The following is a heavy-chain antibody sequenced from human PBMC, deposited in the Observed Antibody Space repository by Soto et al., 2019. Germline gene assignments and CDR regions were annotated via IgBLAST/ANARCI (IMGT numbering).Heavy chain of an antibody. D-gene: IGHD5-12*01. Sequence: PSETLSLTCAVSGGSISSSNWWSWVRPPPGKGVEWIGEIYHSGSTNYNPSLKSRVTISVDKSKNQFSLKLSSVTAADTAVYYCARGWGYSGYDNDYWGQGTLVTVS. CDR3: ARGWGYSGYDNDY. J-gene: IGHJ4*02. V-gene: IGHV4-4*02. CDR1: GGSISSSNW. CDR2: IYHSGST.